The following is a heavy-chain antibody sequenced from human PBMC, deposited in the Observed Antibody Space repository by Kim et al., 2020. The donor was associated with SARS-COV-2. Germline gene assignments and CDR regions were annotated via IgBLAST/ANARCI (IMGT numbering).Heavy chain of an antibody. D-gene: IGHD3-10*01. Sequence: GGSLRLSCAASGFTFSSYGMHWVRQAPGKGLEWVAVISYDGSNKYYADSVMGRFTISRDNSKNTLYLQMNSLRAEDTAVYYCAKESDSGSYYAWTYYYYGMDVWGQGTTVTVSS. V-gene: IGHV3-30*18. CDR3: AKESDSGSYYAWTYYYYGMDV. CDR1: GFTFSSYG. J-gene: IGHJ6*02. CDR2: ISYDGSNK.